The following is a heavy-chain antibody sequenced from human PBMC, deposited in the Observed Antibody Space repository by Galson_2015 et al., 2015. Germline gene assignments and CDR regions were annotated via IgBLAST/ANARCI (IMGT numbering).Heavy chain of an antibody. CDR2: ISGSGGST. CDR1: GFTFSSYA. D-gene: IGHD3-9*01. V-gene: IGHV3-23*01. CDR3: AKGGSGLRYFDWSDDY. Sequence: SLRLSCAASGFTFSSYAMSWVRQAPGKGLEWVSAISGSGGSTYYADSVKGRFTISRDNSKNTLYLQMNSLRAEDTAVYYCAKGGSGLRYFDWSDDYWGQGTLVTVSS. J-gene: IGHJ4*02.